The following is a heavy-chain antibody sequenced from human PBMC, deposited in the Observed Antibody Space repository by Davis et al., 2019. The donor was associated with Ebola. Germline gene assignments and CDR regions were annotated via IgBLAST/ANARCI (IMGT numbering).Heavy chain of an antibody. CDR1: GYTFTGYY. D-gene: IGHD2-15*01. Sequence: AASVKVSCKASGYTFTGYYMHWVRQAPGQGLEWMGWINPNSGGTNYAQKFQGWVTMTRDTSISTAYMELSRLRSDDTAVYYCAREGACSGGSCYSVDWFDPWGQGTLATVSS. CDR3: AREGACSGGSCYSVDWFDP. CDR2: INPNSGGT. J-gene: IGHJ5*02. V-gene: IGHV1-2*04.